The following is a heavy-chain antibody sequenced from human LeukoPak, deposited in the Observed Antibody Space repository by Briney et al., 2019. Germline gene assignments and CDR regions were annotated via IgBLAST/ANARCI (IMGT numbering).Heavy chain of an antibody. CDR3: SSRYCSGGNCYFY. D-gene: IGHD2-15*01. Sequence: GGSLRLSCAASGFTFSGSAMHWVRQASGKGLEWVGRIRSKANSYATAYAASVKGRFTISRDDSKNTAYLQMNSLKTEDTAVYYCSSRYCSGGNCYFYWGQGTLVTVSS. J-gene: IGHJ4*02. CDR2: IRSKANSYAT. CDR1: GFTFSGSA. V-gene: IGHV3-73*01.